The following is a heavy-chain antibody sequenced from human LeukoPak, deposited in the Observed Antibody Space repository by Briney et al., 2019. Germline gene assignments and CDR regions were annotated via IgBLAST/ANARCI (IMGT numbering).Heavy chain of an antibody. D-gene: IGHD3-22*01. CDR1: GGPISNYY. J-gene: IGHJ4*02. CDR3: ARQQIYVDSGLVDYFDY. Sequence: SETLSLTCTVSGGPISNYYWSWIRQPPGKGLEWIGYMYYSGTTNYNPSLMSRVTISADTSKNQFSLQVSSVTAADTAVYYCARQQIYVDSGLVDYFDYWGQGILVTVSS. V-gene: IGHV4-59*01. CDR2: MYYSGTT.